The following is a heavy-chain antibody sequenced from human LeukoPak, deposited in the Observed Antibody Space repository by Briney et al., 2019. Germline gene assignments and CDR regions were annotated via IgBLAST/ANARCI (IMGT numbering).Heavy chain of an antibody. CDR2: IYTSGST. J-gene: IGHJ4*02. V-gene: IGHV4-61*02. Sequence: TSQTLSLTCTVSGGSISSGRYYWSWIRQPAGKGLEWIGRIYTSGSTDYNPSLKSRVTMSVDTSKNQFSLKLSSVTAADTAVYYCAREASGWYLYFDYWGQGTLVTVSS. D-gene: IGHD6-19*01. CDR1: GGSISSGRYY. CDR3: AREASGWYLYFDY.